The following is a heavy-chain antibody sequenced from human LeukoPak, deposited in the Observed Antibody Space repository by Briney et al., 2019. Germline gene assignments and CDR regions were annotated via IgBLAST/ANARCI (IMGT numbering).Heavy chain of an antibody. J-gene: IGHJ4*02. Sequence: GGSLRLSCAASGSTVSSNYMNWVRQAPGKGLEWVSVIYSGGSTYYADSVKGRFTISRHSSKNTVYLQMNSLRPEDTAVYYCGRSRHSSGPLGYWGQGTLVTVSS. CDR2: IYSGGST. CDR3: GRSRHSSGPLGY. D-gene: IGHD3-22*01. V-gene: IGHV3-53*04. CDR1: GSTVSSNY.